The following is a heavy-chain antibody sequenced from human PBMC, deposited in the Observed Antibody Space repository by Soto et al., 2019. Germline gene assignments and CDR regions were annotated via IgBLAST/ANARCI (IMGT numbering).Heavy chain of an antibody. CDR1: AFSCGSDA. V-gene: IGHV3-23*01. J-gene: IGHJ4*02. Sequence: SCAATAFSCGSDAISWVRQALGKGLEWVSAISGSGGSTYYADSVKGRFTISRDNSKNTLYLQMNSLRAEDTAVYYCAKGYDFWSGYSFDYWGQGTLVTVSS. D-gene: IGHD3-3*01. CDR2: ISGSGGST. CDR3: AKGYDFWSGYSFDY.